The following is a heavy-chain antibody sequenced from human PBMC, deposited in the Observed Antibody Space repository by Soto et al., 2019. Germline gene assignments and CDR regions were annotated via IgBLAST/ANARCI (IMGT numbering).Heavy chain of an antibody. CDR1: GGTFSSYA. Sequence: GASVKVSCKASGGTFSSYAISRVRQAPGQGLEWMGGIIPIFGTANYAQKFQGRVTITADESTSTAYMELSSLRSEDTAVYYCARDQGPSSSSPYYYYGMDVWGQGTTVTVSS. V-gene: IGHV1-69*13. CDR2: IIPIFGTA. J-gene: IGHJ6*02. D-gene: IGHD6-6*01. CDR3: ARDQGPSSSSPYYYYGMDV.